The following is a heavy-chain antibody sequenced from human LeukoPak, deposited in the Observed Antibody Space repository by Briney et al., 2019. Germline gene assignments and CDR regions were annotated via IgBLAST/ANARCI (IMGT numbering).Heavy chain of an antibody. CDR2: ISSSGSHI. J-gene: IGHJ5*02. Sequence: GGSLRLSCAASGFTFSSYTMNWVRQAPGKGLEWVSSISSSGSHINYADSVKGRFTISRDNSKNALYLQMNSLRAEDTAVYYCARARKSGGITMIRGVKDRGWFDPWGQGTLVTVSS. CDR1: GFTFSSYT. CDR3: ARARKSGGITMIRGVKDRGWFDP. D-gene: IGHD3-10*01. V-gene: IGHV3-21*01.